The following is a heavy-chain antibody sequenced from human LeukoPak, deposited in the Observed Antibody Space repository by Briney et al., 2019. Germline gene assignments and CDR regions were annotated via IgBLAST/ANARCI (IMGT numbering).Heavy chain of an antibody. CDR3: ARLATGYCSGGSCNY. Sequence: GGSLRLSCAASGFTFSSYAMHWVRQAPGKGLEWVAVISYDGSNKYYADSVKGRFTISRDNSKSTLYLQMNSLRAEDTAVYYCARLATGYCSGGSCNYWGRGTLVTVSS. CDR1: GFTFSSYA. V-gene: IGHV3-30-3*01. D-gene: IGHD2-15*01. CDR2: ISYDGSNK. J-gene: IGHJ4*02.